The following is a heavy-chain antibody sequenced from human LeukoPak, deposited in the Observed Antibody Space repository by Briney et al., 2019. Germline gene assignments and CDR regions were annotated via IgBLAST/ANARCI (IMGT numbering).Heavy chain of an antibody. Sequence: GASVKVSCKASGYTFTSYYMHWVRQAPGQGPEWMGIINPSGGSTSYAQIFQGRVTMTRDTSTSTVYMELSSLRSEDTAVYYCARGRLPYCGGDCFSGYFDYWGQGALVTVSS. CDR1: GYTFTSYY. CDR2: INPSGGST. D-gene: IGHD2-21*02. CDR3: ARGRLPYCGGDCFSGYFDY. V-gene: IGHV1-46*01. J-gene: IGHJ4*02.